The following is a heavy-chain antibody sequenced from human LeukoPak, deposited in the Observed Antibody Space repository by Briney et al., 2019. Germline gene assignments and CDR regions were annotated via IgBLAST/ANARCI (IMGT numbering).Heavy chain of an antibody. V-gene: IGHV3-15*01. CDR1: GFTFSNAW. CDR3: TTGDYDFWSGYRDY. J-gene: IGHJ4*02. Sequence: GGSLRLPCAASGFTFSNAWMSWVRQAPGKGLEWVGRIKSKTDGGTTDYAAPVKGRFTISRDDSKNTLYLQMNSLKTEDTAVYYCTTGDYDFWSGYRDYWGQGTLVTVSS. CDR2: IKSKTDGGTT. D-gene: IGHD3-3*01.